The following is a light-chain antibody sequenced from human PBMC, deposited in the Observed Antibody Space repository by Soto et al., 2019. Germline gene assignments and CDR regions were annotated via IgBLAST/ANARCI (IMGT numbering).Light chain of an antibody. CDR2: EVS. Sequence: QSVLTQPPSASGSPGQSVTISCTGTSSDIGGYKLVSWYQHHPGKAPKLMIYEVSERPSGVPDRFSGSKSGHTASLTISGLQAEDEADYYCSSYAGSSDHVVFGGGTQLTVL. V-gene: IGLV2-8*01. CDR3: SSYAGSSDHVV. CDR1: SSDIGGYKL. J-gene: IGLJ2*01.